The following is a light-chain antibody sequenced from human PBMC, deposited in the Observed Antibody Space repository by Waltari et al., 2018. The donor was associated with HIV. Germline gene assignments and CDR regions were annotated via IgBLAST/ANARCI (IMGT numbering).Light chain of an antibody. CDR3: QQSYRTPRT. CDR1: QSISSY. J-gene: IGKJ1*01. V-gene: IGKV1-39*01. Sequence: DIQMTQSPSPLSASVGDRVTITCRASQSISSYFNWYQQKPRKAPTLLVYAASSLQSGLPSRFSGSGSWAGFTLTINSLEPGGFATYYCQQSYRTPRTFGQGTKMEIK. CDR2: AAS.